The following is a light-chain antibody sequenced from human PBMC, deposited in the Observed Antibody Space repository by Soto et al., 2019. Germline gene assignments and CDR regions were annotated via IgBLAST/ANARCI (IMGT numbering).Light chain of an antibody. CDR3: TSYPSSSTQV. CDR2: EVT. J-gene: IGLJ1*01. CDR1: SSDVGGYDY. V-gene: IGLV2-14*01. Sequence: QSVLTQPASVSGSPGQSITISCTGTSSDVGGYDYVSWYQQHPGTAPRLIIFEVTNRPSGVSNRFSGSKSGNTASLTISGLQAEVEADYYCTSYPSSSTQVFGTGTKVTVL.